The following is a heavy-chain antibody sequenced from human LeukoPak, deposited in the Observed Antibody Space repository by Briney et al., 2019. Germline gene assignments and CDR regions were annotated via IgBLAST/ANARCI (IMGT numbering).Heavy chain of an antibody. Sequence: GGSLRLSCAASGFTFSTHAMTWVRQTPGKGLEWVSTIRGNVDTTHYVDSVKGRFTISRDNSKNTLYLQMNSLRAEDTAIYYCAKGQELDDGVFDSWGQGALVTVSS. D-gene: IGHD4-17*01. CDR2: IRGNVDTT. CDR1: GFTFSTHA. V-gene: IGHV3-23*01. CDR3: AKGQELDDGVFDS. J-gene: IGHJ4*02.